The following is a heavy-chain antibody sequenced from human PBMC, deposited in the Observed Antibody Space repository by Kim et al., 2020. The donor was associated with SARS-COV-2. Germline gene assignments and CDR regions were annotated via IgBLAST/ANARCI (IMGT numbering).Heavy chain of an antibody. CDR3: AKVRCSSTSFFYGMDV. Sequence: GGSLRLSCAASGLSFGDYAMHWVRQAPGKGLEWVSGISWNSGSIGDADSVKGSFTISRDNAKSSLFLQMDSLRAEDTAFYYCAKVRCSSTSFFYGMDVWGQGTAVTVFS. CDR2: ISWNSGSI. J-gene: IGHJ6*02. CDR1: GLSFGDYA. D-gene: IGHD2-2*01. V-gene: IGHV3-9*01.